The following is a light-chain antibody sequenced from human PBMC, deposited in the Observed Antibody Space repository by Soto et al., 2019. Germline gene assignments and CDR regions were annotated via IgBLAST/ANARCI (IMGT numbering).Light chain of an antibody. CDR3: QQHGSSPYT. CDR1: QSVSSSY. CDR2: DAS. J-gene: IGKJ2*01. Sequence: EIVLTQSPGTLSLSPGERATLSCRASQSVSSSYLAWHQQKPGQAPRLLIYDASSRATGIPDRFSGSGSGTDFTLTISRLEPEDFAVYYCQQHGSSPYTFGQGTKLEIK. V-gene: IGKV3-20*01.